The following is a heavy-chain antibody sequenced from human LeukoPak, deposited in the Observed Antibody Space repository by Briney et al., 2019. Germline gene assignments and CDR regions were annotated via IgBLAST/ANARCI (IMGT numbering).Heavy chain of an antibody. Sequence: SETLSLTCTVSGGSISSSSFYWGWIRQSPGKVLEWIGNIYYSGNTYYNPSLKSRVTISVDTSKNQFSLKLTSVTAADTAVYYCAGFYGTTDYWGQGTLVTVSS. CDR1: GGSISSSSFY. CDR3: AGFYGTTDY. J-gene: IGHJ4*02. D-gene: IGHD2/OR15-2a*01. CDR2: IYYSGNT. V-gene: IGHV4-39*01.